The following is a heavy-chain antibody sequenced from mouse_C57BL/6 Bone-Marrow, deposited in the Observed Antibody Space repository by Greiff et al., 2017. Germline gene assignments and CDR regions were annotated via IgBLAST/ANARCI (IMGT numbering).Heavy chain of an antibody. CDR1: GYTFTSYW. V-gene: IGHV1-7*01. J-gene: IGHJ3*01. Sequence: VQLQESGAELAKPGASVKLSCKASGYTFTSYWMHWVKQRPGQGLEWIGYINPSSGYTKYNQKFKDKATLTADKSSGTAYMQLSSLTYEDSAVYYCARDAYWGQGTLVTVAA. CDR2: INPSSGYT. CDR3: ARDAY.